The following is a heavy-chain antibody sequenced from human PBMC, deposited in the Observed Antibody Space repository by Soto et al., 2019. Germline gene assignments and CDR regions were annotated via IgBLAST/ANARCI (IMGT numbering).Heavy chain of an antibody. CDR1: GGSISSYY. CDR2: IYYSGST. V-gene: IGHV4-59*01. D-gene: IGHD3-22*01. Sequence: SETLSLTCTVSGGSISSYYWIWIRQPPGKGLEWIGYIYYSGSTNYNPSLKSRVTISVDTSKNQFSLKLSSVTAADTAVYYCASGSRYYYDSSGYYNYWGQGTLVTVSS. J-gene: IGHJ4*02. CDR3: ASGSRYYYDSSGYYNY.